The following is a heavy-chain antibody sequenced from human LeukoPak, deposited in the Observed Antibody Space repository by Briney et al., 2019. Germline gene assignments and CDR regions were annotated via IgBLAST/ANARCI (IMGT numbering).Heavy chain of an antibody. CDR3: ATSSDIVATSWFDP. J-gene: IGHJ5*02. Sequence: ASVKVSCKVSGYTLTELSMHWVRQAPGKELEWMGGFDPEDGETIYAQKFQGRVTMTEDTSTDTAYMELSSLRSEDTAVYYCATSSDIVATSWFDPWGQGTLVTVSS. V-gene: IGHV1-24*01. CDR2: FDPEDGET. D-gene: IGHD5-12*01. CDR1: GYTLTELS.